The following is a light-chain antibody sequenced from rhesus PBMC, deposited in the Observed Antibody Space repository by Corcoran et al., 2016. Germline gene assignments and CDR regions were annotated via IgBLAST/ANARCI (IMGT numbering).Light chain of an antibody. CDR3: QQFNNWPLT. Sequence: EIVMTQSPATLSLSPGERATLSCRASQSVSSNLAWDQQKPGQAPCLLIYGTTNRASGIPYRFSGSGSGTDFTLAIGSLDPEDFAVYYCQQFNNWPLTFGGGPKVEIK. CDR2: GTT. CDR1: QSVSSN. V-gene: IGKV3-42*03. J-gene: IGKJ4*01.